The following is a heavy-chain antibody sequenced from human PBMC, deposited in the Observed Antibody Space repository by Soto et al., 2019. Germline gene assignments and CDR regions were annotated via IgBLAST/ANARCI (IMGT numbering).Heavy chain of an antibody. V-gene: IGHV1-69*01. CDR2: IIPVFNSA. CDR1: GYTFISYT. Sequence: QVRLVQSGAEVKKPGSSVKVSCKASGYTFISYTINWVRQAPGQGLELMGGIIPVFNSATYAQKFQGRVTITADESTSTAYLELRSLRSEDTAVYYCARIGDGNQRPFDYWGQGTLVTVSS. D-gene: IGHD6-25*01. CDR3: ARIGDGNQRPFDY. J-gene: IGHJ4*02.